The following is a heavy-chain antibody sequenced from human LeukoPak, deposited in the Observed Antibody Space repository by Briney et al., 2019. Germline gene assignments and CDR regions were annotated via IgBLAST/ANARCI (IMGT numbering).Heavy chain of an antibody. CDR1: GFIFSSYG. V-gene: IGHV3-30*18. Sequence: GGSLRLSCAASGFIFSSYGMHWVRQAPGRGLEWEAVISYDGSNKYYADSVKGRFTISRDNSRNTLYLQMNSLRAEDTAVYYCAKDSSSWYNWFDPWGQGKLVTVSS. CDR3: AKDSSSWYNWFDP. CDR2: ISYDGSNK. D-gene: IGHD6-13*01. J-gene: IGHJ5*02.